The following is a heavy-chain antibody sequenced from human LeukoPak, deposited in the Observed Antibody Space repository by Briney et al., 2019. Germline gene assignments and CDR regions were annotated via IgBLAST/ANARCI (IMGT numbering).Heavy chain of an antibody. Sequence: SVKVSCKASGDTFSSYAISWVRQAPGQGLEWMGGIIPLFATTNYAQKFQGRVTITADESTRTAYMELNSLRSEDTAVYYCARVLCSRPSCYLEWTMDVWGHGTTVTVSS. J-gene: IGHJ6*02. CDR1: GDTFSSYA. V-gene: IGHV1-69*13. CDR2: IIPLFATT. D-gene: IGHD2-2*01. CDR3: ARVLCSRPSCYLEWTMDV.